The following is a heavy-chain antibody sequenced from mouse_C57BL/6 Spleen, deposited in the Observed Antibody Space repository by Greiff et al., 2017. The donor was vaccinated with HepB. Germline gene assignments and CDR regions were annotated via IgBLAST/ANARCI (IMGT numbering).Heavy chain of an antibody. CDR3: TTRDYYGSSQFAY. CDR2: IDPENGDT. V-gene: IGHV14-4*01. D-gene: IGHD1-1*01. CDR1: GFNIKDDY. Sequence: VQLQQSGAELVRPGASVKLSCTASGFNIKDDYMHWVKQRPEQGLEWIGWIDPENGDTEYASKFQGKATITADTSSNTAYLQLSSLTSEDTAVYYCTTRDYYGSSQFAYWGQGTLVTVSA. J-gene: IGHJ3*01.